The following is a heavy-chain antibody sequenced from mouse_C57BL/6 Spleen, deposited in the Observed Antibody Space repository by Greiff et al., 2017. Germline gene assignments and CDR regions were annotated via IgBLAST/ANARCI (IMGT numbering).Heavy chain of an antibody. J-gene: IGHJ2*01. CDR2: INPSSGYT. CDR3: AVYGSSGYFDY. Sequence: VMLVESGAELARPGASVKMSCKASGYTFTSYTMHWVKQRPGQGLEWIGYINPSSGYTKYNQKFKDKATLTADKSSSTAYMQLSSLTSEDSAVYYCAVYGSSGYFDYWGQGTTLTVSS. CDR1: GYTFTSYT. D-gene: IGHD1-1*01. V-gene: IGHV1-4*01.